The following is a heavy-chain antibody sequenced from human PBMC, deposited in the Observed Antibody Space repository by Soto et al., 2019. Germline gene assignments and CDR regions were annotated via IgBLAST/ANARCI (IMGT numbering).Heavy chain of an antibody. CDR3: AKDTYYRDSSGYYVFDY. CDR2: ISYDGSNE. J-gene: IGHJ4*02. V-gene: IGHV3-30*18. D-gene: IGHD3-22*01. CDR1: GFIFNNYG. Sequence: QVPLVESGGDVVQPGRSLRLSSEASGFIFNNYGMHWVRQAPGKGLEWVAHISYDGSNEHYVDSVKGRFTISRDNSKNTVYLQMNSLRAEDTAVYYCAKDTYYRDSSGYYVFDYWGQGTLVTVSS.